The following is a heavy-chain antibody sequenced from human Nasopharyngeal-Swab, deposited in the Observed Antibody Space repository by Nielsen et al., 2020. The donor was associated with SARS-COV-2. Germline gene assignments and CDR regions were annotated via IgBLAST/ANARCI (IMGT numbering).Heavy chain of an antibody. CDR3: AREPSYYGSGRFPRGYYYYGMDV. CDR2: IYSGGST. D-gene: IGHD3-10*01. Sequence: WIRPPPGKGLEWVSVIYSGGSTYYADSVKGRFTISRDNSKNTLYLQMNSLRAEDTAVYYCAREPSYYGSGRFPRGYYYYGMDVWGQGTTVTVSS. J-gene: IGHJ6*02. V-gene: IGHV3-53*01.